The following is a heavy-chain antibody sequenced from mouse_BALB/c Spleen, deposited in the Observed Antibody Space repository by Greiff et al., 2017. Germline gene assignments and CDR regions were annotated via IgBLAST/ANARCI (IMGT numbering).Heavy chain of an antibody. CDR2: INPYNGDT. J-gene: IGHJ4*01. D-gene: IGHD2-4*01. Sequence: EVKLMESGPELVKPGASVKISCKASGYSFTGYFMNWVMQSHGKSLEWIGRINPYNGDTFYNQKFKGKATLTVDKSSSTAHMELRSLASEDSAVYYCARCDYDAIYYAMDYWGQGTSVTVSS. V-gene: IGHV1-20*02. CDR3: ARCDYDAIYYAMDY. CDR1: GYSFTGYF.